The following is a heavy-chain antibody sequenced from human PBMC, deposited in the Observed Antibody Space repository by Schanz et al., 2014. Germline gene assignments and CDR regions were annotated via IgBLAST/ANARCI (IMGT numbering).Heavy chain of an antibody. Sequence: DVHLLESGGGLVEPGGSLRLSCAASGFGFSSYSMNWVRQAPGKGLEWISYITYNGGTIYYADSVKGRFTISRDNAKNSLYLEMNSLRAEDTALYYCARDRRNADLDYWGQGTLVTGSS. CDR3: ARDRRNADLDY. CDR1: GFGFSSYS. CDR2: ITYNGGTI. J-gene: IGHJ4*02. V-gene: IGHV3-48*01. D-gene: IGHD1-1*01.